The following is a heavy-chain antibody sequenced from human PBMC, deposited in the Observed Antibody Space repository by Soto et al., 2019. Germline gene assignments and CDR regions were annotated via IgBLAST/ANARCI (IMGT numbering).Heavy chain of an antibody. CDR1: GGSFSGYY. V-gene: IGHV4-34*01. Sequence: QVQLQQWGAGLLKPSETLSLTCAVYGGSFSGYYWSWIRQPPGKGLEWIGEINQSGSTNYNPSLKSRVTISVDTYKNQFSLKLSSVTAADTAVNYCARTDSSSWSPFEYWGQGTLVTVSS. J-gene: IGHJ4*02. CDR2: INQSGST. CDR3: ARTDSSSWSPFEY. D-gene: IGHD6-13*01.